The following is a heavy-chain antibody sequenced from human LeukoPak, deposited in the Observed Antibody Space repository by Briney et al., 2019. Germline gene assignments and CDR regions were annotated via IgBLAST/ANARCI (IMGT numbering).Heavy chain of an antibody. CDR2: IYTSGST. J-gene: IGHJ5*02. Sequence: SETLSLTCTVSGGSISSGSYYWSWIRQPAGKGLEWIGRIYTSGSTNYNPSLKSRVTISVDTSKNQFSLKLSSVTAADTAVYYCARGFVSWWFGPWGQGTLVTVSS. V-gene: IGHV4-61*02. CDR3: ARGFVSWWFGP. D-gene: IGHD6-13*01. CDR1: GGSISSGSYY.